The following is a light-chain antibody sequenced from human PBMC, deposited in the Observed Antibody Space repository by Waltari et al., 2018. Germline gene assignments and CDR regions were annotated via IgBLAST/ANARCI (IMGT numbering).Light chain of an antibody. CDR3: QQYERSPET. CDR1: QSVSSGY. CDR2: GAS. Sequence: PGERATLSCRASQSVSSGYLAWYQQKPGQAPRLLIYGASYRATGIPDRFSGSGSGTDFTLTISRLEPEDFVVYYCQQYERSPETFGQGTNVEIK. V-gene: IGKV3-20*01. J-gene: IGKJ1*01.